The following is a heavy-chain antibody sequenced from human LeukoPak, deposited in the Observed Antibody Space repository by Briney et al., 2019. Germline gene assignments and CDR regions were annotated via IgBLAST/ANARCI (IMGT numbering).Heavy chain of an antibody. D-gene: IGHD3-10*02. J-gene: IGHJ3*02. CDR3: ARGLLFWGAFDI. V-gene: IGHV4-34*01. CDR2: IKHSGST. CDR1: GGSFSGYY. Sequence: PSETLSLTCAVYGGSFSGYYWSWIRQPPGKGLEWIGEIKHSGSTNYNPSLKSRVTISVDTSKNQFSLKLCSVTAADTAVYYCARGLLFWGAFDIWGQGTMVTVSS.